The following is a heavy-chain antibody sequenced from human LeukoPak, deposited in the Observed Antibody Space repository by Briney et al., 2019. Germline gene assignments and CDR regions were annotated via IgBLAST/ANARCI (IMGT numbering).Heavy chain of an antibody. D-gene: IGHD3-9*01. J-gene: IGHJ6*03. CDR1: GFTFSHYG. CDR2: ISSDGVEK. CDR3: AREGHYDILTGYSPVEYYFYYMDV. Sequence: GGSLRLSCEASGFTFSHYGIHWVRQTPGKGLEWVAAISSDGVEKHYADSVMGRFTISRDNSKSTLYLQMNSLRAEDTALYYCAREGHYDILTGYSPVEYYFYYMDVWGKGTTVTVSS. V-gene: IGHV3-30*04.